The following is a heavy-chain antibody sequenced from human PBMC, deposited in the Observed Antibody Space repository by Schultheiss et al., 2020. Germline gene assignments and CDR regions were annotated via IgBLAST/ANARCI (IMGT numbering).Heavy chain of an antibody. CDR3: ARDRNYYYYGMDV. V-gene: IGHV4-61*02. CDR1: GGSISSGSYY. CDR2: IYTSGST. J-gene: IGHJ6*02. Sequence: SETLSLTCTVSGGSISSGSYYWSWIRQPAGKGLEWIGRIYTSGSTNYNPSLKSRVTISVDTSKNQFSLKLSSVTAADTAVYYCARDRNYYYYGMDVWGQGTTVTVSS.